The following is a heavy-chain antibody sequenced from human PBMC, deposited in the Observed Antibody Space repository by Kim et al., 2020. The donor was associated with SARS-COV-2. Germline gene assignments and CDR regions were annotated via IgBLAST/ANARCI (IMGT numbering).Heavy chain of an antibody. V-gene: IGHV3-7*03. CDR2: DQ. Sequence: DQYYEDSVKGRFTISRDNGKNSLYLQMSSLRAEDTAVYYCARDSYFAFDIWGQGTKVTVSS. CDR3: ARDSYFAFDI. J-gene: IGHJ3*02. D-gene: IGHD3-10*01.